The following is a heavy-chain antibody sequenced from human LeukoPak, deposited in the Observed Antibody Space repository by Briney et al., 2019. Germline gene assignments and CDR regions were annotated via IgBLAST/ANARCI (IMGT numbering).Heavy chain of an antibody. J-gene: IGHJ4*02. CDR3: ARDRTTVTPGYPDY. D-gene: IGHD4-17*01. CDR1: GYTFTSYG. Sequence: ASVKVSSKASGYTFTSYGISWVRQAPGQGLEWMGWISAYNGNTNYAQKLQGRVTMTTDTSTSTAYMELRSLRSDDTAVYYCARDRTTVTPGYPDYWGQGTLVTVSS. CDR2: ISAYNGNT. V-gene: IGHV1-18*01.